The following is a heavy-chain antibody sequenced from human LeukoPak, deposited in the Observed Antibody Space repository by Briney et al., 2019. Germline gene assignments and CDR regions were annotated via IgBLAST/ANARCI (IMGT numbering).Heavy chain of an antibody. CDR1: GYTFTSYD. CDR2: MNPNSGNT. J-gene: IGHJ6*02. D-gene: IGHD1-26*01. Sequence: ASVKVSCKASGYTFTSYDINWVRQATGQGLEWMGWMNPNSGNTGYAQKFQGRVTMTRNTSISTAYMELSSLRSEDTAVYYCARGVRSGSYIHYYYGMDVWGQGTTVTVSS. V-gene: IGHV1-8*01. CDR3: ARGVRSGSYIHYYYGMDV.